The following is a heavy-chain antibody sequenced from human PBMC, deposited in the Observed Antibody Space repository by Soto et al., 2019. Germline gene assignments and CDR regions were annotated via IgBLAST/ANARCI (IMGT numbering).Heavy chain of an antibody. J-gene: IGHJ5*02. V-gene: IGHV4-30-4*01. Sequence: SETLSLTCTVSGGSISSGDYYWSWIRQPPGKGLEWIGYIYYSGSTYYNPSLKSRVTISVDTSKNQFSLKLSSVTAADTAVYFCARDFERSAIGPWGQGTSVTVSS. D-gene: IGHD3-9*01. CDR3: ARDFERSAIGP. CDR2: IYYSGST. CDR1: GGSISSGDYY.